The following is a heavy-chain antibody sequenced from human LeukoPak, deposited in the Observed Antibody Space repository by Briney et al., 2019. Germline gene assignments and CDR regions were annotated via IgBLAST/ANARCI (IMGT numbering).Heavy chain of an antibody. D-gene: IGHD2-8*01. CDR3: AGWADSPWSAFDI. J-gene: IGHJ3*02. V-gene: IGHV3-48*04. Sequence: GGSLRLSCAASGFTFSTYGMLWVRQAPGKGLEWVSYISSSGSTIYYADSVKGRFTISRDNAKNSLYLQMNSLRAEDTAVYYCAGWADSPWSAFDIWGQGTMVTVSS. CDR1: GFTFSTYG. CDR2: ISSSGSTI.